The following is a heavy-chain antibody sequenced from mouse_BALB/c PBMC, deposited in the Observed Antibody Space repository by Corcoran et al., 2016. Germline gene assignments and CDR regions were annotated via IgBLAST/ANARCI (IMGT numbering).Heavy chain of an antibody. V-gene: IGHV9-3-1*01. J-gene: IGHJ4*01. CDR1: GYTFTNYG. Sequence: QIQLVQSGPELKKPGETVKSSCKASGYTFTNYGMNWVKQAPGKGLKWMGWINTYTGEPTYADDFKGRFAFSLETSASTAYLQINNLKNEDTATYFCARDWLRRLDYWGQGTSVTVSS. CDR3: ARDWLRRLDY. D-gene: IGHD2-2*01. CDR2: INTYTGEP.